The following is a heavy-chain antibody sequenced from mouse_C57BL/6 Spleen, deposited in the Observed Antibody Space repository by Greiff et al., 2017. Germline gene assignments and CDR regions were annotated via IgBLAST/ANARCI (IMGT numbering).Heavy chain of an antibody. Sequence: EVKLVESGGGLVKPGGSLKLSCAASGFTFSDYGMHWVRQAPEKGLEWVAYISSGSSTIYYADTVKGRFTISRDNAKNTLFLQMTSLRSEDTAMYYCARRVITTVVATGYFDVWGTGTTVTVSS. D-gene: IGHD1-1*01. CDR2: ISSGSSTI. V-gene: IGHV5-17*01. CDR1: GFTFSDYG. J-gene: IGHJ1*03. CDR3: ARRVITTVVATGYFDV.